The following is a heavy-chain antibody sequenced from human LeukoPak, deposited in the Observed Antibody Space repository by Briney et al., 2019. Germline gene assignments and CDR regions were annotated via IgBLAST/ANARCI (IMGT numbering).Heavy chain of an antibody. Sequence: PGGSLRLSCTASGFTFSTYLMSWVRQAPGKGLEWVAYINQHGSETFYVDSVKGRFTISRDNTQNSLYLQMNSLRPEDTALYYCVRDAGYSGYMINDIWGQGTMVTVSS. CDR2: INQHGSET. V-gene: IGHV3-7*01. J-gene: IGHJ3*02. CDR3: VRDAGYSGYMINDI. CDR1: GFTFSTYL. D-gene: IGHD5-12*01.